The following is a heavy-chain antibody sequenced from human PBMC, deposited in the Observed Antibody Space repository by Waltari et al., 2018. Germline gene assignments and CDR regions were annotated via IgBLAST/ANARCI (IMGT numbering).Heavy chain of an antibody. CDR2: INAGNGNT. CDR3: ASRGNSGSYYAY. J-gene: IGHJ4*02. D-gene: IGHD1-26*01. CDR1: GYTFTSYA. V-gene: IGHV1-3*01. Sequence: QVQLVQSGAEVKKPGASVKVSFKASGYTFTSYAMHWVRQAPGQRLEWMGWINAGNGNTKYSQKFQGRVTITRDTSASTAYMELSSLRSEDTAVYYCASRGNSGSYYAYWGQGTLVTVSS.